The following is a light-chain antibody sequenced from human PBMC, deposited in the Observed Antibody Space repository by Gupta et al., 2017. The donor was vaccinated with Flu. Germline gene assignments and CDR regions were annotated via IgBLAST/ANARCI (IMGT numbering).Light chain of an antibody. CDR2: RTN. Sequence: QTVVTQEPSLTVSPGGTVTLTCASNTGAVTSGYFPNWFQQKPGQAPRALIYRTNNKHSWTRARFSGSLLGGKAALTLSGVQPEDEAEYFCLLFYGGVHVFGGGTKLTVL. J-gene: IGLJ2*01. CDR3: LLFYGGVHV. CDR1: TGAVTSGYF. V-gene: IGLV7-43*01.